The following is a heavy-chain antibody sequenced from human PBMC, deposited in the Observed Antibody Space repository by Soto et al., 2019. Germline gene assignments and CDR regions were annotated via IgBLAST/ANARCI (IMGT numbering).Heavy chain of an antibody. J-gene: IGHJ5*02. CDR2: IYYSGST. D-gene: IGHD1-1*01. V-gene: IGHV4-59*01. CDR1: GGSILSYY. Sequence: PSEPLSHSSTVSGGSILSYYWSWIRKPPGKGLEWIGYIYYSGSTNYNPSLKSRVTISVDTSKNQFSLKLSSVTAADTAVYYCVRDGTKTLRDWFDPWGQGISVTGSS. CDR3: VRDGTKTLRDWFDP.